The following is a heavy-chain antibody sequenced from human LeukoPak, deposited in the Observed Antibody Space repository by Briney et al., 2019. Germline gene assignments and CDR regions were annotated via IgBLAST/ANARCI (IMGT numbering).Heavy chain of an antibody. Sequence: GGSLRLSCAASGFTFSSYGMHWVRQAPGKGLEWVAVMSFDGSHTYYADSVKGRFTISRDNSKNTLYLQMNSLRAEDTAVYYCAKNVIVVATNDAFDIWGQGTMVTVSS. D-gene: IGHD3-22*01. CDR1: GFTFSSYG. CDR3: AKNVIVVATNDAFDI. V-gene: IGHV3-30*18. J-gene: IGHJ3*02. CDR2: MSFDGSHT.